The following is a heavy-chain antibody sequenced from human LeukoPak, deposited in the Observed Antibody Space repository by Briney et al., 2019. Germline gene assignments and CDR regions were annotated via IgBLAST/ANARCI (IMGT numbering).Heavy chain of an antibody. Sequence: GGSLRLSCAASGFTFSSYSMNWVRQAPGKGLEWVSVIYSGGSTYYADSVKGRFTISRDNSKNTLYLQMNSLRAEDTAVYYCARFHRFHGGNSDWGQGTLVTVSS. CDR1: GFTFSSYS. J-gene: IGHJ4*02. D-gene: IGHD4-23*01. CDR3: ARFHRFHGGNSD. CDR2: IYSGGST. V-gene: IGHV3-66*01.